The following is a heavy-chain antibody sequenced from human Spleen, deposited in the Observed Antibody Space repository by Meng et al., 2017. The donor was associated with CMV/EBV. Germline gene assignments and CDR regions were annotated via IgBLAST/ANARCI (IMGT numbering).Heavy chain of an antibody. Sequence: GGSLRLSCAASGFTFSTYGMHWVRQAPGKGLEWVAIIWYDGSNKYHADSVKGRFTISRDNSKNTLYLQMNSLRAEDTAVYYCARGTIGHLDPWGQGTLVTVSS. CDR2: IWYDGSNK. J-gene: IGHJ5*02. CDR3: ARGTIGHLDP. CDR1: GFTFSTYG. V-gene: IGHV3-33*01. D-gene: IGHD2-2*01.